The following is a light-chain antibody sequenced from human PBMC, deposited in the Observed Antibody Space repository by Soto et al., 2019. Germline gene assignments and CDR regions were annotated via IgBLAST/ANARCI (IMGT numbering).Light chain of an antibody. CDR1: QSISSN. Sequence: EIVMTQSPATLSVSPGERATLSCRANQSISSNFAWYQQKPGQAPRLLIYGATTRATGIPARFSGSGSGTDVTLTISSLQSEDFAVYYCQMYNNWLGTFGGGTKVEIK. CDR2: GAT. J-gene: IGKJ4*01. V-gene: IGKV3-15*01. CDR3: QMYNNWLGT.